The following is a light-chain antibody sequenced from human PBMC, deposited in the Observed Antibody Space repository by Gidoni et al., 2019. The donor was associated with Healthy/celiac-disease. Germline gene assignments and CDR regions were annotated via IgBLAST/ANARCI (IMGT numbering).Light chain of an antibody. J-gene: IGKJ2*01. V-gene: IGKV1-39*01. CDR2: AAS. Sequence: MTQSPSSLSASVGDRVTITCRASQSISSYLNWYQQKPGKAPKLLIYAASSSQSGVPSRFSGSGSGTDFTLTISSLQPEDFATYYCQQSYSTPYTFGQGTKLEIK. CDR3: QQSYSTPYT. CDR1: QSISSY.